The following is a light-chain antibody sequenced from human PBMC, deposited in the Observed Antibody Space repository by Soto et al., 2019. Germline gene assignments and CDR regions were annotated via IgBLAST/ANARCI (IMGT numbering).Light chain of an antibody. J-gene: IGKJ5*01. V-gene: IGKV3-15*01. Sequence: EIVMTQSPATLSVSPGERATLSCRASQSVSVNLAWYQQKPGQAPRLLIYGASTRATGIPARFSGSGSGTEFTLTISSLQSEDVAVYYCQQYNNWPPHFGQGTRLEIK. CDR3: QQYNNWPPH. CDR1: QSVSVN. CDR2: GAS.